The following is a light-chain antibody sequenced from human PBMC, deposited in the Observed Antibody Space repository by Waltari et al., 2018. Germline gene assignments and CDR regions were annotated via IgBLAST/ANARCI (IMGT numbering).Light chain of an antibody. CDR1: SSDVGTYDY. Sequence: QSALTQPASVSGSPGQSITISCTGTSSDVGTYDYVSWYQQHPGKAPKLMIYDVTKRPSGIANRFSGCKSGNTASLTISGLQAEDEADYYCSSYTTSSTVYVFGTGTKVTVL. V-gene: IGLV2-14*03. CDR2: DVT. CDR3: SSYTTSSTVYV. J-gene: IGLJ1*01.